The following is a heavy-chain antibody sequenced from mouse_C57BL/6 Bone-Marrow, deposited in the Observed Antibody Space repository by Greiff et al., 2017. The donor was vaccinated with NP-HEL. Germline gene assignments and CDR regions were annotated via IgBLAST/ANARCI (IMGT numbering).Heavy chain of an antibody. J-gene: IGHJ4*01. D-gene: IGHD2-1*01. CDR3: ARDGLLWLLQRRYYAMDD. CDR2: INPSSGYT. V-gene: IGHV1-7*01. CDR1: GYTFTSYW. Sequence: VQLQQSGAELAKPGASVKLSCKASGYTFTSYWMHWVKQRPGQGLEWIGYINPSSGYTTYNQKFKDKATLTADKSSSTAYMQLSSLTYEDSAVYYCARDGLLWLLQRRYYAMDDWGQGTSVTVSS.